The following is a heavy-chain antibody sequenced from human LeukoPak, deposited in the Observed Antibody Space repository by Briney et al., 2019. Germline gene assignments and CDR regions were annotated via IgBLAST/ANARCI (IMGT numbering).Heavy chain of an antibody. V-gene: IGHV4-34*01. CDR1: GGSFSGYY. CDR3: ARAPGRPAAVFDY. J-gene: IGHJ4*02. Sequence: SETLSLTCAVYGGSFSGYYWSWIRQPPGKGPEWIGEINHSGSTNYNPSLESRVTMSVDTSKNQSSLKLSSVTAADTAVYYCARAPGRPAAVFDYWGQGTLVTVSS. D-gene: IGHD2-2*01. CDR2: INHSGST.